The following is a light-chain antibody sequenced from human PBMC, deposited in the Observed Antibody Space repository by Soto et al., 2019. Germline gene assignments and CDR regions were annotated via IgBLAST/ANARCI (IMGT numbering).Light chain of an antibody. J-gene: IGKJ1*01. CDR2: DAS. CDR3: QQYNSYWT. CDR1: QRISGW. Sequence: DIQMTQSPSTLSASVGDTVTITCRASQRISGWLAWYQQKPGKAPKLLIYDASSLESGVPSRFSGSGSGTEFTLTISSLQPDDFATYYYQQYNSYWTFGQGTKVDIK. V-gene: IGKV1-5*01.